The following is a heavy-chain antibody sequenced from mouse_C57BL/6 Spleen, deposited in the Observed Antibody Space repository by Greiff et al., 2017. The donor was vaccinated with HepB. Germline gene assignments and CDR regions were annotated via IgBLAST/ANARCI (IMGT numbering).Heavy chain of an antibody. Sequence: QVQLQQPGAELVMPGASVKLSCKASGYTFTSYWMHWVKQRPGQGLEWIGEIDPSDSYTNYNQKFKGKSTLTVDKSSSTAYMHLSSLTSEDSAVYYCARSGSSGLYYYAMDYWGQGTSVTVSS. J-gene: IGHJ4*01. CDR1: GYTFTSYW. CDR3: ARSGSSGLYYYAMDY. V-gene: IGHV1-69*01. CDR2: IDPSDSYT. D-gene: IGHD3-2*02.